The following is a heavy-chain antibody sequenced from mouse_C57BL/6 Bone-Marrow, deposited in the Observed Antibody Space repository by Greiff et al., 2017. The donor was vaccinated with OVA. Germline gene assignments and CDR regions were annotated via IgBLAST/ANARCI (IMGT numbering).Heavy chain of an antibody. D-gene: IGHD1-1*01. CDR2: ISDGGSYT. Sequence: EVMLVESGGGLVKPGGSLKLSCAASGFTFSSYAMSWVRQTPEKRLEWVATISDGGSYTYYPDNVKGRFTISRDNAKNNLYLQMSHLKSEDTAMYYCARDRSYYYDSSPFAYWGQGTLVTVSA. J-gene: IGHJ3*01. CDR3: ARDRSYYYDSSPFAY. V-gene: IGHV5-4*01. CDR1: GFTFSSYA.